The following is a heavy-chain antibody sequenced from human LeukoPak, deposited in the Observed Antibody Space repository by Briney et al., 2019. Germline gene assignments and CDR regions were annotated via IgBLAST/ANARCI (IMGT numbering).Heavy chain of an antibody. D-gene: IGHD3-22*01. CDR1: GFTFSSYW. J-gene: IGHJ4*02. V-gene: IGHV3-74*01. CDR2: INRDGSST. Sequence: PGGSLRLSCAASGFTFSSYWMHWVRQAPGKGLVGVSRINRDGSSTSYADSVKGRFPISRDHAKNTLYLQMNSLRAEDTAVYYCARVGGYSGAYDYWGQGTLVTVSS. CDR3: ARVGGYSGAYDY.